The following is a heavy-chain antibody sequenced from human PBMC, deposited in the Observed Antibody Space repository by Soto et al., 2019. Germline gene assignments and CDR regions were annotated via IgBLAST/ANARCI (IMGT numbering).Heavy chain of an antibody. D-gene: IGHD5-12*01. CDR1: GFTFISYS. CDR2: ISSSSSYI. Sequence: GGSLRLSCAASGFTFISYSMNWVRQAPGKGLGWVSSISSSSSYIYYADSVKGRFTISRDNAKNSLYLQMNSLRAEDTAVYYCARDIVATGSGFDYWGQGTLVTVSS. CDR3: ARDIVATGSGFDY. V-gene: IGHV3-21*01. J-gene: IGHJ4*02.